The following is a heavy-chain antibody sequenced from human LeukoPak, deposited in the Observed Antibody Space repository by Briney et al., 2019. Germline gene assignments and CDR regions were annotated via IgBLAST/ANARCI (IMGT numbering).Heavy chain of an antibody. CDR3: AGRNSHAFDI. Sequence: QPGGSLRLSCAASGFTFSIYWMRWVRQAPGKGLVWVSRIDSDGGYTTYADSVKGRFTISRDNAKNTMSLQMHSLRAEDTAVYYCAGRNSHAFDIWGQGTMVTVSS. J-gene: IGHJ3*02. V-gene: IGHV3-74*01. CDR2: IDSDGGYT. CDR1: GFTFSIYW.